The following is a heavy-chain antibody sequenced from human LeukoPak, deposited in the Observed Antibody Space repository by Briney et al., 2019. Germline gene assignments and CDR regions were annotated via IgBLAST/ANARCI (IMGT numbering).Heavy chain of an antibody. Sequence: PRASVKVSCKASGYTFTSYAMNWVRQAPGQGLEWMGWINTNTGNPTYAQGFTGRFVFSLDTSVSTAYLQISSLKAEDTAVYYCARGKQWLVLQDFDYWGQGTLVTVSS. D-gene: IGHD6-19*01. J-gene: IGHJ4*02. CDR3: ARGKQWLVLQDFDY. CDR2: INTNTGNP. V-gene: IGHV7-4-1*02. CDR1: GYTFTSYA.